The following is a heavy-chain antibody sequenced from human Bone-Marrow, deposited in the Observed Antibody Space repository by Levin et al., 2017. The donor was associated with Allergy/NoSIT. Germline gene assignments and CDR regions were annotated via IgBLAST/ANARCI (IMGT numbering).Heavy chain of an antibody. CDR1: GFTFSDYY. D-gene: IGHD4-17*01. V-gene: IGHV3-11*01. J-gene: IGHJ4*02. CDR3: ARVGDYGLEY. CDR2: ISNSASTI. Sequence: GESLKISCAASGFTFSDYYMSWIRQAPGKGLEWVSYISNSASTIYYADSVKGRFTISRDNAKNSLDLQMNSLRAEDTAVYYCARVGDYGLEYWGQGTLVTVSS.